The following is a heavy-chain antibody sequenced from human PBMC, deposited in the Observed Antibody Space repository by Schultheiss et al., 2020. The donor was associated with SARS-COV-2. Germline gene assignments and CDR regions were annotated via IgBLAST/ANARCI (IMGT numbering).Heavy chain of an antibody. J-gene: IGHJ3*02. D-gene: IGHD1-26*01. CDR3: ARVPYYPGGAFDI. Sequence: SETLSLTCTVSGGSISSYYWSWIRQPAGKGLEWIGSIYHSGSTYYNPSLKSRVTISVDTSKNQFSLKLSSVTAADTAVYYCARVPYYPGGAFDIWGQGTMVTVSS. CDR2: IYHSGST. V-gene: IGHV4-4*07. CDR1: GGSISSYY.